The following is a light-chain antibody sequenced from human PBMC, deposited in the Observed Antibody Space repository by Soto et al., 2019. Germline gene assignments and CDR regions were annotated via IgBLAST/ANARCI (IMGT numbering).Light chain of an antibody. CDR2: EVS. Sequence: QSVLTQPPSVSGSPGQSVTISCTGTSSDVGSYNRVSWYQQPPGTAPKLMIYEVSNRPSGVPDRFSGSKSGNTASLTISGLQPEDEADYYCNSYTSSSTYDFGTGTKVTVL. J-gene: IGLJ1*01. CDR1: SSDVGSYNR. CDR3: NSYTSSSTYD. V-gene: IGLV2-18*02.